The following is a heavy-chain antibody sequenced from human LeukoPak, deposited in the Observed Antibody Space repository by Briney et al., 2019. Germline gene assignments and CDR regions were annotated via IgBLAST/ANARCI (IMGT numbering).Heavy chain of an antibody. CDR3: ARDRIVGATVDFDY. J-gene: IGHJ4*02. V-gene: IGHV3-21*01. CDR1: GFTFSSYS. CDR2: ISSSSSYI. D-gene: IGHD1-26*01. Sequence: TTGGSLRLSCAASGFTFSSYSMNWVRQAPGKGLEWVSSISSSSSYIYYADSVKGRFTFSRDNAKNSLYLQMNSLRAEDTAVYYCARDRIVGATVDFDYWGQGTLVTVSS.